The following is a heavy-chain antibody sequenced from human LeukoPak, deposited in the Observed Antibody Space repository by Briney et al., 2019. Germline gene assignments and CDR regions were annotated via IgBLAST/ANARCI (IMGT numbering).Heavy chain of an antibody. Sequence: SETLSLTCAVYGGSFSGYYWSWIRQPPGKGLEWIGYIYYSGSTYYNPSLKSRVTISVDTSKNQFSLKLNSVTAADTAVYYCARTGGTIDYWGQGTMVTVSS. CDR1: GGSFSGYY. CDR2: IYYSGST. CDR3: ARTGGTIDY. J-gene: IGHJ4*02. V-gene: IGHV4-30-4*01. D-gene: IGHD2-8*02.